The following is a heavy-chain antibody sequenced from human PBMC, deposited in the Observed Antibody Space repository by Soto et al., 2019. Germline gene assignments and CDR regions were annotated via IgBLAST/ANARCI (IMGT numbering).Heavy chain of an antibody. J-gene: IGHJ4*02. CDR2: INQYGSVK. CDR3: TRLTEAVTTFVY. CDR1: GFTFSSYA. D-gene: IGHD1-1*01. V-gene: IGHV3-7*03. Sequence: PGGSLRLSCAASGFTFSSYAMSWVRQAPGKGLEWVASINQYGSVKHYVDSVRGRFTISRDNAKNSLFLQMNSLSAEDTAVYYCTRLTEAVTTFVYWGQGTPVTVSS.